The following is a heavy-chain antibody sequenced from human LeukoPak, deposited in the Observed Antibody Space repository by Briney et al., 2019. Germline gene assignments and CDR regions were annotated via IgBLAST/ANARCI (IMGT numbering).Heavy chain of an antibody. Sequence: ASVKVSCKASGGTFSSYAISWVRQAPGQGLEWMGGIIPIFGTANYAQKFQGRVTITADESTSTAYMELSSLRSEDTAVYYCARAFPGYYDSSGYYRGLNWFDPWGQGTLVTVSS. J-gene: IGHJ5*02. CDR3: ARAFPGYYDSSGYYRGLNWFDP. CDR1: GGTFSSYA. V-gene: IGHV1-69*13. CDR2: IIPIFGTA. D-gene: IGHD3-22*01.